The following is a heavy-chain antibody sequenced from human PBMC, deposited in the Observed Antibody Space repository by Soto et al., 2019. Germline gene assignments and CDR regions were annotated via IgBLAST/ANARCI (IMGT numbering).Heavy chain of an antibody. CDR3: ARDVPYYDILTGYYHYYGRDV. CDR1: GDSVSSNSAA. D-gene: IGHD3-9*01. J-gene: IGHJ6*02. CDR2: TYYRSKWYN. V-gene: IGHV6-1*01. Sequence: PSQTLSLTCVISGDSVSSNSAAWNWIRQSPSRGLEWLGRTYYRSKWYNDYAVSVKSRITINPDTSKNQFSLQLNSVTPEDTAVYYCARDVPYYDILTGYYHYYGRDVWGQGTTVTVSS.